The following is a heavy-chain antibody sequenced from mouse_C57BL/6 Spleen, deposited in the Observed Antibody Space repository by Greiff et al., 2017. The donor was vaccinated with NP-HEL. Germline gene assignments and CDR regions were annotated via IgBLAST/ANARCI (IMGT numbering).Heavy chain of an antibody. Sequence: VHVKQSGPELVKPGASVKISCKASGYSFTGYYMNWVKQSPEKSLEWIGEINPSTGCTTYNQKFKAKATLTVDKSSSTAYMQLKSLKSEDSAIYYCARGSYYYGTRYAIDYWGQLASVTAAS. D-gene: IGHD1-1*01. CDR2: INPSTGCT. J-gene: IGHJ4*01. V-gene: IGHV1-42*01. CDR1: GYSFTGYY. CDR3: ARGSYYYGTRYAIDY.